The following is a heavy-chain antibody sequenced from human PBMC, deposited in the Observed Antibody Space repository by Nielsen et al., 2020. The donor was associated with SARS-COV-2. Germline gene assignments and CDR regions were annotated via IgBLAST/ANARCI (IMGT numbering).Heavy chain of an antibody. D-gene: IGHD6-6*01. CDR1: GFTISNYC. V-gene: IGHV3-21*01. CDR3: TRWEYNANNPFDY. CDR2: ISVSSTFI. J-gene: IGHJ4*02. Sequence: GESLKISCAASGFTISNYCMNWVRQAPGKGLEWVSSISVSSTFIYYADSVKGRFSTSRDNAKNSLYLHIDSLRAEDTAVYYCTRWEYNANNPFDYWGQGTLVTVSS.